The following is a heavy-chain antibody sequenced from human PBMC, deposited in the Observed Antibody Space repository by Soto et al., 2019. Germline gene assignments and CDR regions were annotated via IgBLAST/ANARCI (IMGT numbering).Heavy chain of an antibody. CDR1: RASIYTYS. V-gene: IGHV4-4*07. CDR2: IYSSGSA. D-gene: IGHD1-26*01. CDR3: ATIVGANDY. J-gene: IGHJ4*02. Sequence: SETLSLTCTVSRASIYTYSWTWIRQPAGKGLQWIGHIYSSGSANYSPSLKSRVSMSVDSSKNQISLKLSSVTAADTAVYYCATIVGANDYWGQGALVTVS.